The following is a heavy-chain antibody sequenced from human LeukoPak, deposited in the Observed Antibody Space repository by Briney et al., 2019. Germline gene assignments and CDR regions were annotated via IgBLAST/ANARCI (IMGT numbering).Heavy chain of an antibody. D-gene: IGHD3-9*01. CDR2: IYHSGST. Sequence: SETLSLTCTVSGGSISSGGYYWSWIRQHPGKGLEWIGYIYHSGSTNYNPSLKSRVTISVGTSKNQFSLKLSSVTAADTAVYYCARGTTETGYLNWGQGTLVTVSS. CDR3: ARGTTETGYLN. J-gene: IGHJ4*02. CDR1: GGSISSGGYY. V-gene: IGHV4-61*08.